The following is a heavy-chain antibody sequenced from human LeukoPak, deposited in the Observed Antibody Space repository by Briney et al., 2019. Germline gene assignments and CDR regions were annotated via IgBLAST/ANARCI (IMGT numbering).Heavy chain of an antibody. CDR1: GGSISSGGYS. CDR2: IYHSGST. V-gene: IGHV4-30-2*01. D-gene: IGHD1-14*01. CDR3: ARSNHPKYYFDY. Sequence: SETLSLTCAVSGGSISSGGYSWSWIRQPPGKGLEWIGYIYHSGSTYYNPSLKSRVTISVDRSKNQFSLKLSSVTAADTAVYYCARSNHPKYYFDYWGQGTLVTVSS. J-gene: IGHJ4*02.